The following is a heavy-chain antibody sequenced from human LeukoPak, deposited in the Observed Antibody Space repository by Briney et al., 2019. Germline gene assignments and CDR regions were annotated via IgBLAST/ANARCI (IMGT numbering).Heavy chain of an antibody. D-gene: IGHD1-26*01. CDR2: IDYSGST. CDR1: GGSISSSHNY. V-gene: IGHV4-39*01. Sequence: SETLSLTCTVSGGSISSSHNYWAWIRQPPGKGLEWIGNIDYSGSTYYNPSLKGRATLSIDTSKSHFSLKLSSVTAADTAVYYCARQSGSHWFVPSIDYWGQGTLVTVSS. CDR3: ARQSGSHWFVPSIDY. J-gene: IGHJ4*02.